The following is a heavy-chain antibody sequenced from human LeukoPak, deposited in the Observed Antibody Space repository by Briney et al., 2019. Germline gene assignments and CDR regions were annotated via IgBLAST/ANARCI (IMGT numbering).Heavy chain of an antibody. J-gene: IGHJ4*02. V-gene: IGHV3-30*04. CDR2: ISYDGSNK. CDR3: AKQLGYCSDGSCYFPY. D-gene: IGHD2-15*01. Sequence: GGSLRLSCAASGFTFSSYAMHWVRQAPGKGLEWVAVISYDGSNKYYADSVKGRFTISRDNSKNTLCLQMNSLRAEDTAVYYCAKQLGYCSDGSCYFPYWGQGTLVTVSS. CDR1: GFTFSSYA.